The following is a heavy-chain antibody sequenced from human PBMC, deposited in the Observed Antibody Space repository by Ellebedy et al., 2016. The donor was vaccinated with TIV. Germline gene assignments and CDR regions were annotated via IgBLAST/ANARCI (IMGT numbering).Heavy chain of an antibody. Sequence: MPSETLSLTCAVYGASFSGYFWSGSRQPQGKGRDWIGELNHSGSTNYNPSLKSRVTISVDTSKTQFSLKLSSVTAADTAVYYCARRRPRPYNWFDPWGQGTLVTVSS. CDR2: LNHSGST. J-gene: IGHJ5*02. CDR3: ARRRPRPYNWFDP. CDR1: GASFSGYF. D-gene: IGHD6-6*01. V-gene: IGHV4-34*01.